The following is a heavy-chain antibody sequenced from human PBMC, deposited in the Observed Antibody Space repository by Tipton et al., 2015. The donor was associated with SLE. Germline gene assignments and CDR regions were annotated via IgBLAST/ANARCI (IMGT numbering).Heavy chain of an antibody. V-gene: IGHV4-4*07. J-gene: IGHJ4*02. CDR3: ARTLRQTDVY. Sequence: TLSLTCSVSGDSISGSYWNWIRQPAGKGLEWIGRIYTSGNSDHSTDYNPSLKSRVTLSVDTSTNQLSLKGSSVTAADTAIYYCARTLRQTDVYWGQGILVTVSS. D-gene: IGHD2-21*02. CDR2: IYTSGNSDHST. CDR1: GDSISGSY.